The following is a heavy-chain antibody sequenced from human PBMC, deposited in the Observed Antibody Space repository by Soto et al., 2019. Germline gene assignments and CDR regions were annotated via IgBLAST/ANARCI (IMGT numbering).Heavy chain of an antibody. D-gene: IGHD4-17*01. CDR2: IYYSGST. CDR1: GGSISSSSYY. Sequence: SEPLSLTCTVPGGSISSSSYYWGWIRQPPGKGLEWIGSIYYSGSTYYNPSLKSRVTISVDTSKNQFSLKLSSVTAADTAVYYCTTDMGTTVVTQAPVDYWGQGTLVTVSS. V-gene: IGHV4-39*03. CDR3: TTDMGTTVVTQAPVDY. J-gene: IGHJ4*02.